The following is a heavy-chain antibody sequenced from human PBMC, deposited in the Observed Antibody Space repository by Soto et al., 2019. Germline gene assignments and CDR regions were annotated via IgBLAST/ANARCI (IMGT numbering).Heavy chain of an antibody. D-gene: IGHD3-10*01. V-gene: IGHV3-30*18. CDR3: AKDYGSGSYYNVDGMDV. CDR2: ISYDGSNK. Sequence: GGSLRLSCAASGFTFSGYGMHWVRQAPGKGLEWVAVISYDGSNKYYADSVKGRFTISRDNSKNTLYLQMNSLRAEDTAVYYCAKDYGSGSYYNVDGMDVWGQGTTVTVSS. CDR1: GFTFSGYG. J-gene: IGHJ6*02.